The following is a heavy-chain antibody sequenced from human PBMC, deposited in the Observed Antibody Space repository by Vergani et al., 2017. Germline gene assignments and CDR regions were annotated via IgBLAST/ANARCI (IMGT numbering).Heavy chain of an antibody. CDR1: GGTFSSYT. CDR2: IIPILGIA. D-gene: IGHD1-20*01. V-gene: IGHV1-69*02. CDR3: ASFIGKGITGTTVADV. J-gene: IGHJ6*02. Sequence: QVQLVQSGAEVKKPGSSVKVSCKASGGTFSSYTISWVRQAPGQGLEWMGRIIPILGIANYAQKFQGRVTITADKSTSTAYMELSSLRSEDTAVYYCASFIGKGITGTTVADVWGQGTTVTVSS.